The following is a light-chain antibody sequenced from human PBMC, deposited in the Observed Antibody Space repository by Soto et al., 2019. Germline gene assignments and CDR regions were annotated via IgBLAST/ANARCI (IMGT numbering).Light chain of an antibody. V-gene: IGKV3-11*01. J-gene: IGKJ1*01. CDR3: QQRSNLPRT. CDR2: DVS. CDR1: QNISNY. Sequence: VLRQPSASLYLSPGKRATLSCRASQNISNYLIWYQQKPGQAPRLLIYDVSNRAAGIPARFSGSGSGTDFTLTISSLEPEDFAGDCCQQRSNLPRTFGQGTKV.